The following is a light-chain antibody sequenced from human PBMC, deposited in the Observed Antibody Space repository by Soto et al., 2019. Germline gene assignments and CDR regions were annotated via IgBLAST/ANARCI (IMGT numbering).Light chain of an antibody. J-gene: IGKJ4*01. V-gene: IGKV3-20*01. CDR1: QSVSSSY. Sequence: EIVLTQSPGTLSLSPGERATLSCRASQSVSSSYLAWYQQKPGQAPRLLIYGASSRATGIPDRFSGSGSGTDFTLTISRLEREDFAVYFCHQYDSSPLTFGGGTKVEIK. CDR2: GAS. CDR3: HQYDSSPLT.